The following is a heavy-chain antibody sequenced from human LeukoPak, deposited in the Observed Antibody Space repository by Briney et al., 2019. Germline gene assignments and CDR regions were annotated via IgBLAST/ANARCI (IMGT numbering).Heavy chain of an antibody. CDR3: AKDEDSSGYRGAGLFDY. D-gene: IGHD3-22*01. CDR2: ISSSSSYI. V-gene: IGHV3-21*01. J-gene: IGHJ4*02. Sequence: PGGSLRLSCAASGFPFSSYSMNWVPHAPGKGLEWVSSISSSSSYIYYADSVKGRFTISRDNANNSPYLQMNSLRAEDTAVYYCAKDEDSSGYRGAGLFDYWGQGTLVTVSS. CDR1: GFPFSSYS.